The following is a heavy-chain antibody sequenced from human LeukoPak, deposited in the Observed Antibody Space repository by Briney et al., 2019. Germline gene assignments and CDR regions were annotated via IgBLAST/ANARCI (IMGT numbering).Heavy chain of an antibody. Sequence: ASVKVSCKASGYTFTSYDINWVRQATGQGLEWMGWINPNSGGTNYAQKFQGRVTMTRDTSISTAYMELSRLRSDDTAAYYCARDGSYCSSTSCPFDYWGQGTLVTVSS. V-gene: IGHV1-2*02. CDR1: GYTFTSYD. D-gene: IGHD2-2*01. CDR2: INPNSGGT. J-gene: IGHJ4*02. CDR3: ARDGSYCSSTSCPFDY.